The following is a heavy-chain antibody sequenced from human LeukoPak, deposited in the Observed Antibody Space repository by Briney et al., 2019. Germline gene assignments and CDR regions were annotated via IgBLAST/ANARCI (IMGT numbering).Heavy chain of an antibody. CDR1: GFTFSSYP. V-gene: IGHV3-23*01. CDR2: IHTSGDT. D-gene: IGHD4-17*01. Sequence: GGSLRLSCAASGFTFSSYPMSWVRQAPGKGLEWVSAIHTSGDTCYADSVKGRFTISRDTSKNTLYLQINSLRVEDTAVYYCIVFGDSNHWGQGTLVTVSS. J-gene: IGHJ5*02. CDR3: IVFGDSNH.